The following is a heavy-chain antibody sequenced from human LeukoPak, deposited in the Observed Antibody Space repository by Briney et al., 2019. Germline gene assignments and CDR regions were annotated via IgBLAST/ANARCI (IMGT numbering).Heavy chain of an antibody. D-gene: IGHD2-2*01. CDR2: INHSGST. CDR3: ARGGEGIGSTVWLDY. J-gene: IGHJ4*02. CDR1: GGSFSGYY. V-gene: IGHV4-34*01. Sequence: SETLSLTCAVYGGSFSGYYWSWIRQPPGKGLEWIGEINHSGSTNYNPSLKSRVTISVDTSKNQFSLKLSSVTAADTAVYYCARGGEGIGSTVWLDYWGQGTLVTVSS.